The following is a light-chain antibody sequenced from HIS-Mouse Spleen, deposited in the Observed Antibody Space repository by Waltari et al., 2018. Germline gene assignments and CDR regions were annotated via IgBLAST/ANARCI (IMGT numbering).Light chain of an antibody. Sequence: QSALTQPASVSGSPGQSITISCTGTSSDVGGYNHVPWYQQHPGKAPKLMIYDVSNRPSGVSNRFSGSKSGNTASLTISGLQAEDEADYYCSSYTSSSTSYVFGTGTKVTVL. CDR1: SSDVGGYNH. CDR2: DVS. CDR3: SSYTSSSTSYV. V-gene: IGLV2-14*03. J-gene: IGLJ1*01.